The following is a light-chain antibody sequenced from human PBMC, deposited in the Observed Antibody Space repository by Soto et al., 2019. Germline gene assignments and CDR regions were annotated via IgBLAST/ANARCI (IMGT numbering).Light chain of an antibody. CDR1: ASNLGGNP. Sequence: QSVLTQPPSVSGTPGQKVSISCSGSASNLGGNPVNWYQHLPGAARKLLIYTNHQRPSGVPDRFSGSKSGTSASLAISGLRSEDEANFYCAAWDDSLNAVVFGGGTKLTVL. CDR2: TNH. CDR3: AAWDDSLNAVV. V-gene: IGLV1-44*01. J-gene: IGLJ2*01.